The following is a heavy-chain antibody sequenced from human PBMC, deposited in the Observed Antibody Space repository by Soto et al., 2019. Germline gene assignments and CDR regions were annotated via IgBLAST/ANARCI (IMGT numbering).Heavy chain of an antibody. CDR3: TRLVYSSGFY. CDR2: IRSKANSYAT. V-gene: IGHV3-73*01. D-gene: IGHD6-19*01. Sequence: EVQLVESGGGLVQPGGSLKLSCAASGFTFSGSAMHWVRQASGKGLEWVGRIRSKANSYATAYAASVKGRFTISRDDSKNTAYLQMNSLKTEDTAVYYCTRLVYSSGFYWGQGTLVTVSS. CDR1: GFTFSGSA. J-gene: IGHJ4*02.